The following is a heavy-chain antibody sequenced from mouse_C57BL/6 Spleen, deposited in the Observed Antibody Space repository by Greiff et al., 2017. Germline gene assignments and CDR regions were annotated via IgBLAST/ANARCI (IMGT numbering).Heavy chain of an antibody. CDR1: GFNIKDDY. Sequence: EVQLQQSGAELVRPGASVKLSCTASGFNIKDDYMHWVKQRPEQGLEWIGWIDPENGDTEYASKFQGKATITADTSSNTAYLQLSSLTSEDTAVYYGTTVTTVVAPGYFDYWGQGTTLTVSS. V-gene: IGHV14-4*01. D-gene: IGHD1-1*01. J-gene: IGHJ2*01. CDR3: TTVTTVVAPGYFDY. CDR2: IDPENGDT.